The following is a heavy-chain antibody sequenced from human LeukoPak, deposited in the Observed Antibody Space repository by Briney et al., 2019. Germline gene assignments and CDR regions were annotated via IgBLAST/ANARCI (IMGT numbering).Heavy chain of an antibody. CDR2: ISYDGSNK. D-gene: IGHD3-22*01. Sequence: GSLRLSCAASGFTFSSYGMHWVRQAPGKGLEWVAVISYDGSNKYYADSVKGRFTISRDNSKNTLYLQMNSLRAEDTAVYYCANFYDSSGYYPNFDYWGQGTLVTVSS. V-gene: IGHV3-30*18. CDR1: GFTFSSYG. CDR3: ANFYDSSGYYPNFDY. J-gene: IGHJ4*02.